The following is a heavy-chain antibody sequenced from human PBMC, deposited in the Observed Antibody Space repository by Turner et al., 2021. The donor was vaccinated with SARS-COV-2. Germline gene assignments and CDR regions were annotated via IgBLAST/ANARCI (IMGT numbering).Heavy chain of an antibody. CDR1: GITFIAYG. D-gene: IGHD1-7*01. CDR3: ATSGGARNFYWYFDI. CDR2: IDGSGERT. Sequence: EVQLLESGGGLVQPGGSLSISCAASGITFIAYGFNWVRQAPGKGLECVWTIDGSGERTYYTDSVKGRFTISRDNSNNTVYLQMNSLRAEDTAVYYCATSGGARNFYWYFDIWGRGTLVTVSS. V-gene: IGHV3-23*01. J-gene: IGHJ2*01.